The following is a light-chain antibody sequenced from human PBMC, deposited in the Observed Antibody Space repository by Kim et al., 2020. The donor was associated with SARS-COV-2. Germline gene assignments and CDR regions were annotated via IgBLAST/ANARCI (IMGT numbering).Light chain of an antibody. V-gene: IGKV3-15*01. CDR1: QSVNKN. Sequence: APGGRATLSRRGSQSVNKNLAWYQQKPWQAPRLLIHGASTRATKIPARFSGSGSGAKFTLTISHLQSEDSAVYYCQQYKDWPPYTFGQGNELEI. J-gene: IGKJ2*01. CDR3: QQYKDWPPYT. CDR2: GAS.